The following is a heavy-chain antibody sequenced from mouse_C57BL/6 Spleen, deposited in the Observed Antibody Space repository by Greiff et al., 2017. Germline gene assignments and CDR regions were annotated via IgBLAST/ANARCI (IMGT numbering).Heavy chain of an antibody. Sequence: VQLQESGAELVKPGASVKLSCKASGYTFTEYTIHWVKQRSGQGLEWIGWFYPGSGSIKYNEKFKDKATLTADKSSSTVYMELSRLTSEDSAVYFCARHEGGVSGYDAGYWYFDVWGTGTTVTVSS. J-gene: IGHJ1*03. CDR1: GYTFTEYT. D-gene: IGHD2-2*01. V-gene: IGHV1-62-2*01. CDR3: ARHEGGVSGYDAGYWYFDV. CDR2: FYPGSGSI.